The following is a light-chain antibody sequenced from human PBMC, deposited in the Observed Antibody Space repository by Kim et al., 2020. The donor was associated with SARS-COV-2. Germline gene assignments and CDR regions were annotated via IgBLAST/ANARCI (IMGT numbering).Light chain of an antibody. J-gene: IGLJ2*01. CDR3: QSYDSSNPVV. Sequence: NFMLTQPHSVSESPGKTVTISCTRSSGSIASNYVQWYQQHPGSSPTTVIYENNQRPSGVPDRFSGSIDSSSNSASLTISGLKTEDEADYYCQSYDSSNPVVFGGGTQLTVL. CDR2: ENN. CDR1: SGSIASNY. V-gene: IGLV6-57*01.